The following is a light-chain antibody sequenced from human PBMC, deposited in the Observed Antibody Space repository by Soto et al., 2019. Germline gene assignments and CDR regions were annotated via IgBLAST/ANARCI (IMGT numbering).Light chain of an antibody. CDR2: DVS. CDR3: SEYTSSSLYL. J-gene: IGLJ1*01. Sequence: QSVLTQPASVSGSPGQSITISCTGTSRDVGGYNYVSWYQQHPGKAPKLMIYDVSNRPSGVSNRLSGYKSGNTASLTISGLEDENSTDYYGSEYTSSSLYLFGTRTNDTGL. CDR1: SRDVGGYNY. V-gene: IGLV2-14*01.